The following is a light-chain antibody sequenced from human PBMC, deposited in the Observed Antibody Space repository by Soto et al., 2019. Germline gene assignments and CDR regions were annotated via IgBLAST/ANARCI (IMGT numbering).Light chain of an antibody. CDR3: QQHSSYPIT. Sequence: WAQSAVTLSLSPGSRATPSCRTRQSSSSSYLAWYQQKPGQAPKVLIYDTSSMATGVPSRFSGSGSGTEFTLTISSLQPDDFAAYYCQQHSSYPITFGQGTRLEIK. J-gene: IGKJ5*01. CDR2: DTS. CDR1: QSSSSSY. V-gene: IGKV3D-20*02.